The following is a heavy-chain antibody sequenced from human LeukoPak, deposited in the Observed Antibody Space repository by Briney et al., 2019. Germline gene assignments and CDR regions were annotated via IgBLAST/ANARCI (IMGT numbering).Heavy chain of an antibody. D-gene: IGHD3-9*01. CDR3: GRRTSYDTLTGYIYWYFDL. CDR1: GGSISSYY. J-gene: IGHJ2*01. CDR2: NNYSGST. Sequence: SETLSLTCTVSGGSISSYYWSWIRKPPGKGLEWIGYNNYSGSTDYNPSLKSRVTMSVDTSKNQFSLKLSSVTAADTAVYFCGRRTSYDTLTGYIYWYFDLWGRGTLVTVSS. V-gene: IGHV4-59*01.